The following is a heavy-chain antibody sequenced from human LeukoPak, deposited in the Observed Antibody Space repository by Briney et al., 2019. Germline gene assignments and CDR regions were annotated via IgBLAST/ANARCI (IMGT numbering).Heavy chain of an antibody. Sequence: ASVNVSRKASAHNFIIYYMHWVRQAPERGRGWMGWIYTSSAGTKYAQKFPGRITMTKDTSIRTAYMEISRLTSDDTDVCYCARQSDLGQFDLWGRGTLVTVSS. CDR3: ARQSDLGQFDL. CDR1: AHNFIIYY. J-gene: IGHJ2*01. D-gene: IGHD7-27*01. CDR2: IYTSSAGT. V-gene: IGHV1-2*02.